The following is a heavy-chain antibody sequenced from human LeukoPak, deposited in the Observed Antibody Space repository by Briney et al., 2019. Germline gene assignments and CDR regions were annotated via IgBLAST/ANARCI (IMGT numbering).Heavy chain of an antibody. V-gene: IGHV3-49*04. CDR3: TRDGARWLQSFLPGAPSDY. Sequence: PGGSLRLSCTASGFTFGDYAMSWVRQAPGKGLEWVGFIRSKAYGGTTEYAASVKGRFTISRDDSKSIAYLQMNSLKTEDTAVYYCTRDGARWLQSFLPGAPSDYWGQGTLVTVSS. CDR2: IRSKAYGGTT. J-gene: IGHJ4*02. D-gene: IGHD5-24*01. CDR1: GFTFGDYA.